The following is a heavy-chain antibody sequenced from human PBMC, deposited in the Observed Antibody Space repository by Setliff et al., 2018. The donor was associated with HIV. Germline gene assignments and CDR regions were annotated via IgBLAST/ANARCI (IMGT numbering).Heavy chain of an antibody. Sequence: ASVKVSCKTSGGTFSSYSITWVRQAPGQGLEWMGGIIPLFGSADYAQRFQGRVTITAEESTSTAYMELTSLRSEDTAVYYCVRRATAAEVFDYWGQGTLVTVSS. V-gene: IGHV1-69*13. D-gene: IGHD6-13*01. J-gene: IGHJ4*02. CDR3: VRRATAAEVFDY. CDR2: IIPLFGSA. CDR1: GGTFSSYS.